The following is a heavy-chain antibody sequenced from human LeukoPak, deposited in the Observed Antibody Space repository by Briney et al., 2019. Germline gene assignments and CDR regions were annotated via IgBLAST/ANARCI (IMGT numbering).Heavy chain of an antibody. Sequence: ASVKVSCKASGYTFTSYDINWVRQATGQGLEWMGWMNPNSGNTGYAQKFQGRVTMTRNTSISTAYMELSSLRSEDTAVYYCASDWSTYYYGSGSYDYWGQGTLVTVSS. CDR1: GYTFTSYD. CDR3: ASDWSTYYYGSGSYDY. CDR2: MNPNSGNT. D-gene: IGHD3-10*01. V-gene: IGHV1-8*01. J-gene: IGHJ4*02.